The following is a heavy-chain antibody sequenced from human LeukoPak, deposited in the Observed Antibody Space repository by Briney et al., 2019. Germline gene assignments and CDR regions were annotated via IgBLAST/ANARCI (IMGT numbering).Heavy chain of an antibody. CDR2: ISGSGGST. CDR1: GFTFSSYG. V-gene: IGHV3-23*01. CDR3: AKDSLHVYFDY. J-gene: IGHJ4*02. Sequence: GGSLRPSCAASGFTFSSYGMSWVRQAPGKGLEWVSAISGSGGSTYYADSVKGRFTISRDNSKNTLYLQMNSLRAEDTAVYYCAKDSLHVYFDYWGQGTLVTVSS. D-gene: IGHD4-11*01.